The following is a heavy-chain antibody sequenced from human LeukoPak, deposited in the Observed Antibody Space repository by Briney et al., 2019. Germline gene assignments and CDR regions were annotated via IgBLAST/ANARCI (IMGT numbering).Heavy chain of an antibody. CDR3: AKQLGYCSDGSCYFPY. V-gene: IGHV3-23*01. D-gene: IGHD2-15*01. J-gene: IGHJ4*02. CDR2: ISNNGGYT. Sequence: PGGSLRLSCVVSGFTFSSYGFHWVRQAPGKGLEWVSAISNNGGYTYYADSVQGRFTISRDNSKSTLCLQMNSLRAEDTAVYYCAKQLGYCSDGSCYFPYWGQGTLVTVSS. CDR1: GFTFSSYG.